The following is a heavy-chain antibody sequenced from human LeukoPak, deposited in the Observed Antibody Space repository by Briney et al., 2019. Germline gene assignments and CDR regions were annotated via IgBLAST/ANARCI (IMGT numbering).Heavy chain of an antibody. J-gene: IGHJ3*02. CDR1: GFTFSNFY. V-gene: IGHV3-11*06. CDR3: ARTLPLVPEGGYGSRAFDI. CDR2: ISIRSSDA. Sequence: PGGSLRLSCAASGFTFSNFYMSWIRQAPGKGLEWISHISIRSSDANYADSVKGRFTISRDNSKNTLYLQMNSLRAEDTAVYYCARTLPLVPEGGYGSRAFDIWGQGTMVTVSS. D-gene: IGHD3-10*01.